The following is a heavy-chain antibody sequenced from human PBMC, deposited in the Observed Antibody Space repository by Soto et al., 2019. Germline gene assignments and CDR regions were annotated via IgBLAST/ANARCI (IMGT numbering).Heavy chain of an antibody. CDR3: AREPSQNAHSYYGMDV. J-gene: IGHJ6*02. D-gene: IGHD2-2*01. CDR2: INHSGST. CDR1: GGLFSDYY. V-gene: IGHV4-34*01. Sequence: PSETLSLTCGVYGGLFSDYYWNWIRQPPGRGLEWIGEINHSGSTNYNPSLKSRVTISIDTSKHQFSLKLSSLTAADTAVYYCAREPSQNAHSYYGMDVWGQGTTVTVSS.